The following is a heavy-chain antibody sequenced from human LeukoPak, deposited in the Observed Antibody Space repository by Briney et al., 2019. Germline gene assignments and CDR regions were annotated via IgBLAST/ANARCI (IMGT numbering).Heavy chain of an antibody. Sequence: SETLSLTCAVYGGSFSGYYCSWIRQPPGEGQEWIGEINHSGSTNYNPSLKSRVTISVDTSKNQFSLNLSAVAAADTAVYYCAREPSSWDGAFDIWGQGTRVNVS. CDR2: INHSGST. V-gene: IGHV4-34*01. CDR3: AREPSSWDGAFDI. D-gene: IGHD6-13*01. CDR1: GGSFSGYY. J-gene: IGHJ3*02.